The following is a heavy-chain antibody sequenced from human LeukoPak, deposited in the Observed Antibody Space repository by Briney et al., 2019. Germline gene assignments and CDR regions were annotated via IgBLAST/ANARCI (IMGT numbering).Heavy chain of an antibody. J-gene: IGHJ5*02. V-gene: IGHV4-39*02. Sequence: SETLSLTCTVSGGSISSNNYNWGWIRQPPGKGLEWIGNIYYSGSTYYNPSLKSRVTISVDTSKNQFSLKLSSVTAADTAVYYCARDRSSSSFDPWGQGTLVTVSS. D-gene: IGHD6-6*01. CDR2: IYYSGST. CDR1: GGSISSNNYN. CDR3: ARDRSSSSFDP.